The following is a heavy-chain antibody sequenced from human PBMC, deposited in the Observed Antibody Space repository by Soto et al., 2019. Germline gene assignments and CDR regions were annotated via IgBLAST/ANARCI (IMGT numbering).Heavy chain of an antibody. V-gene: IGHV3-53*01. Sequence: GGSLRLSCAASGFTVSSNYMSWVRQAPGKGLEWVSVIYRGGGTYYADSVKGRFTISRDNSKNMLYIQMNSLRAEDTAVYYCARSGYTSSWTGYYFDYWGQGTLVTVSS. D-gene: IGHD6-13*01. CDR1: GFTVSSNY. CDR2: IYRGGGT. CDR3: ARSGYTSSWTGYYFDY. J-gene: IGHJ4*02.